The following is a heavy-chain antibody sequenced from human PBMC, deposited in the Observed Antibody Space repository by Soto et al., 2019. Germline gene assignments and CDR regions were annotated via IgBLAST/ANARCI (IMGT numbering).Heavy chain of an antibody. CDR3: ARGRHGDY. V-gene: IGHV1-18*01. CDR2: ISAHSGNT. J-gene: IGHJ4*02. Sequence: QVHLVQSGAEVKKPGASVKVSCKGSGYAFTTYGITWVRQAPGQGLEWMGWISAHSGNTNYAQKLQGRVTVTRDTSTSTAYMELRSLRSDDTAVYYCARGRHGDYWGQGALVTVSS. CDR1: GYAFTTYG.